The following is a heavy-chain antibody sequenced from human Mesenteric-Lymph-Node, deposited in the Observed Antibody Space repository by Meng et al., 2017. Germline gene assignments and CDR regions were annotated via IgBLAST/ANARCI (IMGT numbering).Heavy chain of an antibody. D-gene: IGHD1-26*01. J-gene: IGHJ4*02. Sequence: VQLPESGTGLVKPSQTLSLTCTVSGGSIRSGGYYLSWIRQHPGKGLEWIGNIYYSGSTYYNPSLKSRVTISVDTSKNQFSLKLSSVTAADTAVYYCARSGSGSYYFDYWGQGTPVTVSS. CDR1: GGSIRSGGYY. CDR2: IYYSGST. CDR3: ARSGSGSYYFDY. V-gene: IGHV4-31*03.